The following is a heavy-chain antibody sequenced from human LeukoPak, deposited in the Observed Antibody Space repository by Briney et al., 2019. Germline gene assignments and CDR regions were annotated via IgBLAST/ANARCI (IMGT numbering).Heavy chain of an antibody. CDR2: ISNTSSYI. CDR3: ARARSSYGYGDAFDI. J-gene: IGHJ3*02. Sequence: KPGGSLRLSCDASGFSFTDYSINWVRQAPGKGLAWVASISNTSSYIYYADSVKGRFTISRDNSKNTLYLQMNSLRAEDTAVYYCARARSSYGYGDAFDIWGQGTMVTVSS. V-gene: IGHV3-21*01. D-gene: IGHD5-18*01. CDR1: GFSFTDYS.